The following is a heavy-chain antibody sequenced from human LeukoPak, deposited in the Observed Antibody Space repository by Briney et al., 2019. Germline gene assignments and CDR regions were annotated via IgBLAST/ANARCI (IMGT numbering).Heavy chain of an antibody. Sequence: SETLSLTCTVSGGSISSYYWSWIRQPPGKGLEWIGNIYYTGSTNYNPSLKSRVTISVDTSKNQFSLKLNSVTAADTAVYHCARAFSSGWYPYSIGGLWFDYWGQGTLVTVSS. CDR3: ARAFSSGWYPYSIGGLWFDY. CDR1: GGSISSYY. V-gene: IGHV4-59*01. CDR2: IYYTGST. D-gene: IGHD6-19*01. J-gene: IGHJ4*02.